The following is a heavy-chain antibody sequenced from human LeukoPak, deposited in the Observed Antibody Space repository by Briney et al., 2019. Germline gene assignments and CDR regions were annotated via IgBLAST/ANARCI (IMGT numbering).Heavy chain of an antibody. J-gene: IGHJ4*02. CDR3: ARDVDYYGSGSYYNGGAWVDY. Sequence: PGGSLRLSCAASGFTVSSNYMSWVRQAPGKGLEWVSILYASGSAYYADSVKGRFTISRDNSKNTLYLQMNSLRAEDTAVYYCARDVDYYGSGSYYNGGAWVDYWGQGTLVTVSS. V-gene: IGHV3-53*01. CDR2: LYASGSA. D-gene: IGHD3-10*01. CDR1: GFTVSSNY.